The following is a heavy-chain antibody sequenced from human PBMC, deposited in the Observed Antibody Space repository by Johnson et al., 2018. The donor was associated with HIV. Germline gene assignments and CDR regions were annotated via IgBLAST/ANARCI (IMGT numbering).Heavy chain of an antibody. CDR3: VKDRNYGSYLLFFDG. V-gene: IGHV3-9*01. J-gene: IGHJ3*01. CDR1: GFSFDDYA. D-gene: IGHD3-16*01. Sequence: VESGGGLVQPGGSLRLSCAASGFSFDDYAMHWVRQVPGKGLEWVAGIGWTGLTIGYVDSVKGRFTISRNAATNSLYLRMDSLIKEDTAFYYCVKDRNYGSYLLFFDGWGQGTMVTVSS. CDR2: IGWTGLTI.